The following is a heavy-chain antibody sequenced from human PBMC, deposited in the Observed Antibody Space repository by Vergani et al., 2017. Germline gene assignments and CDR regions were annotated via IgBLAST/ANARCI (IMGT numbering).Heavy chain of an antibody. V-gene: IGHV3-21*01. CDR3: ASLAYGYYYYDGMDV. CDR2: ISSSSSYI. CDR1: GFTFSSYS. Sequence: EVQLVESGGGLVKPGGSLRLSCAASGFTFSSYSMNWVRQAPGKGLEWVSSISSSSSYIYYADSVKGRFTISRDNAKNSLYLQMNSLRAEDTAVYYCASLAYGYYYYDGMDVWGQGTTVTVSS. J-gene: IGHJ6*02. D-gene: IGHD3-10*01.